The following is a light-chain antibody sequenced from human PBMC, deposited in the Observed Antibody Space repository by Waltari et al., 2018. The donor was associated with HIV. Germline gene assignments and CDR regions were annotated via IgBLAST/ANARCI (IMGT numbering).Light chain of an antibody. Sequence: SALTQPASVSGSPGPSITMSCTGPTIAIGGYNFVSWYQQHPGNAPKVIIYEVSNRPSGVSTRFSGSKSGNTASLTISGLQAEDEADYYCSSYSTAANVVFGEGTKLTV. CDR2: EVS. V-gene: IGLV2-14*01. CDR3: SSYSTAANVV. J-gene: IGLJ2*01. CDR1: TIAIGGYNF.